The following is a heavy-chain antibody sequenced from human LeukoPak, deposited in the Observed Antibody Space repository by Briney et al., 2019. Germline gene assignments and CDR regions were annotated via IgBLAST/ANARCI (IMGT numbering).Heavy chain of an antibody. J-gene: IGHJ3*02. Sequence: GGSLRLSCAASGFTFSSYAMSWVRQAPGKGLEWVAFIRYDGSNKYYADSVKGRFTISRDNSKNTLYLQMNSLRAEDTAVYYCAKDRAAPDAFDIWGQGTMVTVSS. CDR1: GFTFSSYA. CDR2: IRYDGSNK. V-gene: IGHV3-30*02. CDR3: AKDRAAPDAFDI.